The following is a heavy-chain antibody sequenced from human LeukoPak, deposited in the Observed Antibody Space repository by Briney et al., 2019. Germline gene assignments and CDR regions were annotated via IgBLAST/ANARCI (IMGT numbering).Heavy chain of an antibody. Sequence: GGSLRLSCAASGFSFSNYAMTWVRQAPGKGLEWVSVIGSDGGGIQYADSVKGRFSISRDNSKNTLYLQMNSLRVEDTAVYYCAKYAPPTTVVTRFFDYWGQGTLVTVSS. J-gene: IGHJ4*02. D-gene: IGHD4-23*01. CDR2: IGSDGGGI. V-gene: IGHV3-23*01. CDR1: GFSFSNYA. CDR3: AKYAPPTTVVTRFFDY.